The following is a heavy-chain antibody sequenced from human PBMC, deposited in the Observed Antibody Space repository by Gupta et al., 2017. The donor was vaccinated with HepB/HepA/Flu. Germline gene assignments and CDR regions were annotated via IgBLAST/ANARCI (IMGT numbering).Heavy chain of an antibody. V-gene: IGHV3-49*05. Sequence: EVRLVGSGGGWVKPGGSRRSSCPASGFTLGDYAMSWFRQAPGKGLEGVGFIRSKAYGVTKEYAAAGKGRFTISRDDSKSIAYLHMKRLKTEETAVYYFTTVRAAAGTKWFDPGGQGPMVTVSS. D-gene: IGHD6-13*01. J-gene: IGHJ5*02. CDR3: TTVRAAAGTKWFDP. CDR1: GFTLGDYA. CDR2: IRSKAYGVTK.